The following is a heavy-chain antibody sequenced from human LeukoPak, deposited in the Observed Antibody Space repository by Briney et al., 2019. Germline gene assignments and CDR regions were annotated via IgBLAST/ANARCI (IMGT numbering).Heavy chain of an antibody. J-gene: IGHJ4*02. V-gene: IGHV1-69*05. D-gene: IGHD3-10*01. CDR3: ARGRLSMVRGVIIRGFDY. CDR2: IIPIFGTA. Sequence: SVKVSCKASGGTFSSYAISWVRQAPGQGLEWVGGIIPIFGTANYAQKFQGRVTITTDESTSTAYMELSSLRSEDTAVYYCARGRLSMVRGVIIRGFDYWGQGTLVTVSS. CDR1: GGTFSSYA.